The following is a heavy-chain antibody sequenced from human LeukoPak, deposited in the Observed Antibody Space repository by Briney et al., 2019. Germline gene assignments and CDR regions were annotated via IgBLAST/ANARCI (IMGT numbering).Heavy chain of an antibody. Sequence: GGSLRLSCAASGFTFSTYWMSWVRQTLENGLEFVANIKQDGSVKNYMDSLKGRSTISRDNARESLYLEINSLRADDTAVYYCARDPESSAFDLWGQGALVTVSS. J-gene: IGHJ4*02. D-gene: IGHD5/OR15-5a*01. V-gene: IGHV3-7*01. CDR1: GFTFSTYW. CDR3: ARDPESSAFDL. CDR2: IKQDGSVK.